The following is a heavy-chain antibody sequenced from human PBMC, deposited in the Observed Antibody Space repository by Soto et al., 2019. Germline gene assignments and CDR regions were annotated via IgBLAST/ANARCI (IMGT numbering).Heavy chain of an antibody. V-gene: IGHV3-9*01. Sequence: GGSLRLSCAASGFTFDDYAMHWVRQAPGKGLEWVSGISWNSGSIGYADSVKGRFTISRDNAKNSLYLQMNSLRVEDTALYYCAKGTIAVAGTVDYWGQGTLVTVSS. CDR3: AKGTIAVAGTVDY. CDR1: GFTFDDYA. D-gene: IGHD6-19*01. CDR2: ISWNSGSI. J-gene: IGHJ4*02.